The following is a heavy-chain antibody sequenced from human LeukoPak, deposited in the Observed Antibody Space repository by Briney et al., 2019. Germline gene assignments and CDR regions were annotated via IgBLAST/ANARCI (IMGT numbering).Heavy chain of an antibody. CDR2: IISNGGST. V-gene: IGHV3-64D*06. Sequence: GGSLRLSCSASAFTFSSYAMHWVRQAPGKGLESVSAIISNGGSTYYADSVKGRFTISRDNSKNTLYLQMSSLRAEDTAVYYCVKAGIVVVPAAIGYWYFDLWGRGTLVTVSS. CDR3: VKAGIVVVPAAIGYWYFDL. D-gene: IGHD2-2*01. CDR1: AFTFSSYA. J-gene: IGHJ2*01.